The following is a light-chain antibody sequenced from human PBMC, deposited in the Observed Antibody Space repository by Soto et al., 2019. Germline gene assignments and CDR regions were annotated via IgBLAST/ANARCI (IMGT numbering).Light chain of an antibody. CDR1: QSISSN. CDR2: AAS. J-gene: IGKJ1*01. V-gene: IGKV3-15*01. Sequence: EIVMTQSPATLSVSPGERATLSCRASQSISSNLAWYQQKPGQAPRLLIYAASTRATAIPARFSGSGSGTEFTLTISSLQSEDFAVYYCQQSNNWPRTFGQGTKVDIK. CDR3: QQSNNWPRT.